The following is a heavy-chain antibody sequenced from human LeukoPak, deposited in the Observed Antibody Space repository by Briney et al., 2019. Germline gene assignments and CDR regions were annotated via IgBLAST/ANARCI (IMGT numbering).Heavy chain of an antibody. CDR1: GFTFSSYA. CDR3: AKAISTSPLLDY. Sequence: GGSLRLSCAAFGFTFSSYAMSWVRQAPGKGLEWVSAISGSGGSTYYSDSVKGRFTISRDNSKNTLYLQMNSLRAEDTAVYYCAKAISTSPLLDYWGQGTLVTVSS. CDR2: ISGSGGST. V-gene: IGHV3-23*01. J-gene: IGHJ4*02. D-gene: IGHD2-2*01.